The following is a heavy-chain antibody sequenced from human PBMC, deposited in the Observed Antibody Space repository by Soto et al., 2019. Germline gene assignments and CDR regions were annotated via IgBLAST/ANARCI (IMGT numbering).Heavy chain of an antibody. V-gene: IGHV3-66*01. Sequence: EVQLVESGGGLVQPGGSLRLSCAPSGLNVSNNYMSWVRQAPGKGLEWVSVIYSGGTTHYAGSVKGRFTISRDIFKNMLYLQMKKLRAEDTAVYYCARDLRLMVGGAGFDYWGQGMSVTVSS. J-gene: IGHJ4*02. CDR3: ARDLRLMVGGAGFDY. CDR1: GLNVSNNY. CDR2: IYSGGTT. D-gene: IGHD3-10*01.